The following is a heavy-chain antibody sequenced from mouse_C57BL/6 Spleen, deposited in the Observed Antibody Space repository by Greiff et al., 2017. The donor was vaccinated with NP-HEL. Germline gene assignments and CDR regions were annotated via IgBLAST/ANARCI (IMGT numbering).Heavy chain of an antibody. CDR3: AREAYDYDGLYAMDY. CDR2: INPGSGGT. CDR1: GYAFTNYL. Sequence: QVQLQQSGAELVRPGTSVKVSCKASGYAFTNYLIEWVKQRPGQGLEWIGVINPGSGGTNYNEKFKGKATLTAAKSSSTAYMQLSSLTSEDSAVYFCAREAYDYDGLYAMDYWGQGTSVTVSS. J-gene: IGHJ4*01. V-gene: IGHV1-54*01. D-gene: IGHD2-4*01.